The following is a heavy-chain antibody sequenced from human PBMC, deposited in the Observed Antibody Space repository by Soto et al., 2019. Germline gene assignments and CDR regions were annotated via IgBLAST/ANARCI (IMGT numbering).Heavy chain of an antibody. CDR2: IYVGDSDT. V-gene: IGHV5-51*01. Sequence: PGESLKISCKGSGYSFTNYWIGWVRQMPGKGLEWMGIIYVGDSDTRYSPSFQGQVTISADKSIRTAYLQWSSLKASDTAMYYCPTLVNIFDFDYWGQGTLVTVSS. J-gene: IGHJ4*02. CDR1: GYSFTNYW. CDR3: PTLVNIFDFDY.